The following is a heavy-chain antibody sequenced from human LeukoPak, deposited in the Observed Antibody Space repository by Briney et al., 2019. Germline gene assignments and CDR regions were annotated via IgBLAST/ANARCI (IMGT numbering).Heavy chain of an antibody. CDR3: ARSTSSEYDIYHFDY. Sequence: GRSLRLSCSASGFTFSSYGMHWVRQAPGKGLEWVAVVWYDGINKYYADSVKGRFTISRDNSKNTLYLQMNSLRAEDTAVYYCARSTSSEYDIYHFDYWGQGTLVTVSS. CDR2: VWYDGINK. CDR1: GFTFSSYG. J-gene: IGHJ4*02. D-gene: IGHD3-9*01. V-gene: IGHV3-33*01.